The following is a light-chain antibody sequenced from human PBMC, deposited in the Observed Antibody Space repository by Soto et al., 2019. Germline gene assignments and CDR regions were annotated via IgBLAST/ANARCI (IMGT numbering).Light chain of an antibody. Sequence: QSVLTQPPSVSEAPWQRVTISCSGSSSNIGNNPVNWYQQLPGKAPTLLIYYDDLMASGVSGRFSGSKSGTSASLAIVGLRSADEADYYCSAWDDTVDAYVFGTGTRSPS. J-gene: IGLJ1*01. CDR3: SAWDDTVDAYV. CDR2: YDD. V-gene: IGLV1-36*01. CDR1: SSNIGNNP.